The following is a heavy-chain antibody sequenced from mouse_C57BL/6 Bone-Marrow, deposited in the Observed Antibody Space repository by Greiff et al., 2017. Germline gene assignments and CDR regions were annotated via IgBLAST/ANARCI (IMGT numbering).Heavy chain of an antibody. J-gene: IGHJ4*01. CDR1: GFNIKDDY. V-gene: IGHV14-4*01. Sequence: VQLQQSGAELVRPGASVKLSCTASGFNIKDDYMHWVKQRPEQGLEWIGWIDPENGDTEYASKFQGKATITADTSSNTAYLQLSSLTSEDTAVYYWTTGGGLRRGYYYAMDYWGQGTSVTVSS. CDR2: IDPENGDT. CDR3: TTGGGLRRGYYYAMDY. D-gene: IGHD2-2*01.